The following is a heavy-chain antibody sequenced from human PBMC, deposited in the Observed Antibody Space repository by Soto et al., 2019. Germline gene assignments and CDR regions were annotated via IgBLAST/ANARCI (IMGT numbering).Heavy chain of an antibody. CDR3: TRGYYGSGSYPWPDY. Sequence: SETLSLTCTVSGGSISSGGYYWSWIRQHPGKGLEWIGYIYYSGSTYYNPSLKSRVTISVDTSKNHFSLKLSSVTAADTAVYYCTRGYYGSGSYPWPDYWGQGTLVTSPQ. J-gene: IGHJ4*02. CDR2: IYYSGST. CDR1: GGSISSGGYY. D-gene: IGHD3-10*01. V-gene: IGHV4-31*03.